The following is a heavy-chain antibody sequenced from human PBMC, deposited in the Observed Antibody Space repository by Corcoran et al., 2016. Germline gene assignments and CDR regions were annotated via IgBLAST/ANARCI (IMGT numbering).Heavy chain of an antibody. Sequence: QVQLVQSGAEVKKPGASVKVSCKASGYTFTSYAMHWVRQAPGQRLEWMGWINAGNGNTKYSQTFQGRVTITRDTSASTAYMELSSLRSEDTAVYYCVLLGEGWVLVSVWGQGTLVTVSS. J-gene: IGHJ4*02. CDR2: INAGNGNT. V-gene: IGHV1-3*01. CDR1: GYTFTSYA. D-gene: IGHD3-10*01. CDR3: VLLGEGWVLVSV.